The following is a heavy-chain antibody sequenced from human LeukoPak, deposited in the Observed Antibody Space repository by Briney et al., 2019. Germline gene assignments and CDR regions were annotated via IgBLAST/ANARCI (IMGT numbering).Heavy chain of an antibody. V-gene: IGHV3-30*02. Sequence: GGSLRLSCAASGFTFSSYGMHWVRQAPGKGLEWVAFIRYDGSNKYYADSVKGRFTISRDNSKNTLYLQMNSLRAEDTAVYYCANYPPTTVPLYFDCWGQGTLVTVSS. CDR1: GFTFSSYG. CDR2: IRYDGSNK. CDR3: ANYPPTTVPLYFDC. J-gene: IGHJ4*02. D-gene: IGHD4-17*01.